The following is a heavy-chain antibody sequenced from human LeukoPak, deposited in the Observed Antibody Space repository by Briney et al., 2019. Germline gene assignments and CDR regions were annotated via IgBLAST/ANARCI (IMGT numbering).Heavy chain of an antibody. CDR3: ARGTSYGDFSLDF. J-gene: IGHJ4*02. Sequence: ASVKVSRKASGYTFTSSGISWVRQAPGQGLEWMGWISLYSVNTKYAQNLQGRVAMTTDTSTSTAYMELRSLRSDDTAVYYCARGTSYGDFSLDFWGQGTLVTVSS. CDR1: GYTFTSSG. V-gene: IGHV1-18*01. D-gene: IGHD4-17*01. CDR2: ISLYSVNT.